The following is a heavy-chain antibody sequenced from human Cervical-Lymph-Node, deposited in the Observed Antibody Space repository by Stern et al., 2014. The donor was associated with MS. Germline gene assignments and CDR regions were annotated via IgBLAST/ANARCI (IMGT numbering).Heavy chain of an antibody. V-gene: IGHV1-69*01. CDR2: IFPVFGKP. CDR1: GGTFSKFP. J-gene: IGHJ5*02. D-gene: IGHD6-13*01. Sequence: QLVQSGAEVTKPGSSVKVSCKASGGTFSKFPSSWVRQAPGQGIEWMGGIFPVFGKPTYAQEFRGRVTITADVSTSTVYMELSSLRSDDTAVYYCALSSETSDRWYSLGYDLWGQGTLVTVSS. CDR3: ALSSETSDRWYSLGYDL.